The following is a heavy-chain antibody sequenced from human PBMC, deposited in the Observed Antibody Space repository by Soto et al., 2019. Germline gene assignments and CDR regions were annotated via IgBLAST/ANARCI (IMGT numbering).Heavy chain of an antibody. Sequence: LETLSLTCTVSGGSISSYYWSWIRQPPGKGLEWIGYIYYSGSTNYNPSLKSRVTISVDTSKNQFSLKLSSVTAADTAVYYCARVVREQLVTPAGYYYYGMDVWGQGTTVTVSS. V-gene: IGHV4-59*01. J-gene: IGHJ6*02. CDR3: ARVVREQLVTPAGYYYYGMDV. D-gene: IGHD6-13*01. CDR2: IYYSGST. CDR1: GGSISSYY.